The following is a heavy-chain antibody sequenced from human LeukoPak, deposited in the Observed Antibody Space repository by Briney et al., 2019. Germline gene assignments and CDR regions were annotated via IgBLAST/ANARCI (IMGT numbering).Heavy chain of an antibody. CDR3: AKDGFVAGTYYFDY. J-gene: IGHJ4*02. CDR1: GFTFSSYA. Sequence: GGSLRLSCAASGFTFSSYAMSWVRQAPGKGLEWVSAISGSGGSTYYADSVKGRFTTSRDNSKNTLYLQMNSLRAEDTAVYYCAKDGFVAGTYYFDYWGQGTLVTVSS. V-gene: IGHV3-23*01. CDR2: ISGSGGST. D-gene: IGHD6-19*01.